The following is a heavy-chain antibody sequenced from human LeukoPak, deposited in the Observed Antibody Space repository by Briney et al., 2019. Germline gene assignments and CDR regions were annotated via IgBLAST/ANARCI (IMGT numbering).Heavy chain of an antibody. CDR2: IKSKTDGGTT. D-gene: IGHD4-23*01. V-gene: IGHV3-15*01. Sequence: GGSLRLSCAASGLTFSNAWMSWVRQAPGKGLEWVGRIKSKTDGGTTDYAAPVKGRFTISRDDSKNTLYLQMNSLKTEDTAVYYCTTDEDYGGNWYWGQGTLVTVSS. CDR1: GLTFSNAW. CDR3: TTDEDYGGNWY. J-gene: IGHJ4*02.